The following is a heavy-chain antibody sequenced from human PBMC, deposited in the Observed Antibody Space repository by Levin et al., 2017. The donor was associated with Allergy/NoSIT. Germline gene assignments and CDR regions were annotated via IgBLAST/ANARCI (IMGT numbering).Heavy chain of an antibody. CDR3: AKGGTTGIVGARGYWYFDL. CDR2: ISYDGSNK. V-gene: IGHV3-30*18. D-gene: IGHD1-26*01. J-gene: IGHJ2*01. CDR1: GFTFSSYG. Sequence: GGSLRLSCAASGFTFSSYGMHWVRQAPGKGLEWVAVISYDGSNKYYADSVKGRFTISRDNSKNTLYLQMNSLRAEDTAVYYCAKGGTTGIVGARGYWYFDLWGRGTLVTVSS.